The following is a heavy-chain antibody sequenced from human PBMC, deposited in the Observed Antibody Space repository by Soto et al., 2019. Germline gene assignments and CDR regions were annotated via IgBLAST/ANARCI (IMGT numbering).Heavy chain of an antibody. Sequence: GASVKVSCKASGYTFTSYYMHWVRQAPGQGLEWMGIINPSGGSTSYAQKFQGRVTMTRDTYTSTVYMELSSLRSEDTAVYYCARDVSGEGYFDYWGQGTLVTVSS. CDR2: INPSGGST. V-gene: IGHV1-46*01. CDR1: GYTFTSYY. D-gene: IGHD6-19*01. CDR3: ARDVSGEGYFDY. J-gene: IGHJ4*02.